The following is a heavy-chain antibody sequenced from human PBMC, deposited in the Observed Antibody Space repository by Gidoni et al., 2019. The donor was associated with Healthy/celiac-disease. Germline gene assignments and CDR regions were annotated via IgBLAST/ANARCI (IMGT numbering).Heavy chain of an antibody. CDR3: ARGRVVVAAIMSVGDWFDP. CDR1: GGTFSSYA. D-gene: IGHD2-15*01. Sequence: QVQLVQSGAEGKKPGSSVKVSCKASGGTFSSYAISWVRQAPGQGLEWMGGIIPIFGTATYAQKFQGRVTITADESTSTAYMELSSLRSEDTAVYYCARGRVVVAAIMSVGDWFDPWGQGTLVTVSS. CDR2: IIPIFGTA. J-gene: IGHJ5*02. V-gene: IGHV1-69*01.